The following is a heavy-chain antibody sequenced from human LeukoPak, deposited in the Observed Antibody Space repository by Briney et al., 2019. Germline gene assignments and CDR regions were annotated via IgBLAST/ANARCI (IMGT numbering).Heavy chain of an antibody. CDR1: GYTLTELS. Sequence: GASVKVSCKVSGYTLTELSMHWVRQAPGKGLEWMGGFDPEDGETIYAQKFQSRVTMTEDTSTDTAYMELSSLRSEDTAVYYCATSRSFDYGMDVWGQGTTVTVSS. J-gene: IGHJ6*02. CDR3: ATSRSFDYGMDV. CDR2: FDPEDGET. V-gene: IGHV1-24*01.